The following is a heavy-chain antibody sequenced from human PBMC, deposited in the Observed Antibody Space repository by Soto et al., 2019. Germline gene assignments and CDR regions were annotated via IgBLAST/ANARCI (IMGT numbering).Heavy chain of an antibody. CDR3: ARSGVGNYYGSGSYPPGRYYYGMDV. Sequence: PSETLSLTCTVSGGSISSYYWSWIRQPPGKGLEWIGYIYYSGSTNHNPSLKSRVTISVDTSKNQFSLKLSSVTAADTAVYYCARSGVGNYYGSGSYPPGRYYYGMDVWGQGTTVTVSS. D-gene: IGHD3-10*01. V-gene: IGHV4-59*01. J-gene: IGHJ6*02. CDR1: GGSISSYY. CDR2: IYYSGST.